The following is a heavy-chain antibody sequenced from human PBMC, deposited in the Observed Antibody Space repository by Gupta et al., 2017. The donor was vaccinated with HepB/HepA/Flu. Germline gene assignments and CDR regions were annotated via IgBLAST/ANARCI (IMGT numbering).Heavy chain of an antibody. V-gene: IGHV3-30-3*01. CDR3: ARVSHALGFDY. CDR2: ISYDGSNK. D-gene: IGHD7-27*01. J-gene: IGHJ4*02. CDR1: GFTFSSYA. Sequence: QVQLVESGGGVVQPGRSLSLSCAASGFTFSSYAMHWVRQAPGKGLEWVAVISYDGSNKYYADSVKGRFTISRDNSKNTLYLQMNSLRAEDTAVYYCARVSHALGFDYWGQGTLVTVSS.